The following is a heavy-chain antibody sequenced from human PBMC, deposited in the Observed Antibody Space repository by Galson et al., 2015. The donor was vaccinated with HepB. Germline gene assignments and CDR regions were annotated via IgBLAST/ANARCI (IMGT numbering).Heavy chain of an antibody. D-gene: IGHD5-12*01. V-gene: IGHV3-23*01. Sequence: SLRLSCAASGFTFSSYAMSWVRQAPGKGLEWVSAISGSGGSTYYADSVKGRFTISRDNSKNTLYLQMNSLRAEDTAVYYCAKGQAPRGYSGYEEYNWFDPWGQGTLVTVSS. J-gene: IGHJ5*02. CDR1: GFTFSSYA. CDR2: ISGSGGST. CDR3: AKGQAPRGYSGYEEYNWFDP.